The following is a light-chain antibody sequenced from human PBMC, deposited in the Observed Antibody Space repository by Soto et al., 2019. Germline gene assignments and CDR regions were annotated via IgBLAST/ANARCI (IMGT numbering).Light chain of an antibody. CDR2: SAS. J-gene: IGKJ2*01. V-gene: IGKV1-9*01. CDR3: QQLNSYPRYT. Sequence: DIQLTQSPSFLSASVGDRVTITCRASQGISSYLAWYQQKPGQAPKLLIYSASTWQSGVPSRFSGSGSGTEFTLTIISRQHDDFATYYCQQLNSYPRYTFGQGTKLEIK. CDR1: QGISSY.